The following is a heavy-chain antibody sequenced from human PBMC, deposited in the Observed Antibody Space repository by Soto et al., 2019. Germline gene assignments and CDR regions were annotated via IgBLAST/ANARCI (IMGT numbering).Heavy chain of an antibody. Sequence: GGSLRLSCAASGFTFNDYALTWVRQVPGKGLEWVSSLSSRGFSTHYAESVKGRFTISRDNIKNTVYLQMNSLRAEDTAVYYCARDRAVYCSNGICPDASDIWGQGTLVTVSS. CDR3: ARDRAVYCSNGICPDASDI. V-gene: IGHV3-23*01. CDR1: GFTFNDYA. D-gene: IGHD2-8*01. J-gene: IGHJ3*02. CDR2: LSSRGFST.